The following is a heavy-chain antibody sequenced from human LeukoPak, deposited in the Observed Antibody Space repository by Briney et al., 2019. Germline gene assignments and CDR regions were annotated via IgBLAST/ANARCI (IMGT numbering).Heavy chain of an antibody. CDR2: ISAYNGNT. V-gene: IGHV1-18*01. CDR1: GYTFTSYD. J-gene: IGHJ6*03. CDR3: ARVRDICPDNYDILTGYCYYMDV. Sequence: GASVKVSCKASGYTFTSYDINWVRQATGQGLEWMGWISAYNGNTNYAQKLQGRVTMTTDTSTSTAYMELRSLRSDDTAVYYCARVRDICPDNYDILTGYCYYMDVWGKGTTVTVSS. D-gene: IGHD3-9*01.